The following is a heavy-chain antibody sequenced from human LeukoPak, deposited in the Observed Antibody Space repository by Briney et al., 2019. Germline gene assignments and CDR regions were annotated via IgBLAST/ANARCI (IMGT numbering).Heavy chain of an antibody. V-gene: IGHV3-30*04. CDR1: GFTFSSYA. CDR2: ISYDGSNK. J-gene: IGHJ5*02. CDR3: ARDVDGWFDP. Sequence: PGRSLRLSCAASGFTFSSYAMHWVRQAPGKGLEWVAAISYDGSNKYYADSVKGRFTISRDNSKNTLYLQMNSLRAEDTAVYYCARDVDGWFDPWGQGTLVSVSS.